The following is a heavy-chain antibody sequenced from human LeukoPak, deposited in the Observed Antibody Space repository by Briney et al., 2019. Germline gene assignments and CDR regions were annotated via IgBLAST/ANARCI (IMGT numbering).Heavy chain of an antibody. D-gene: IGHD3-10*01. CDR3: ARHYNYYYGMDV. CDR1: GGSISSSSYY. Sequence: SETLSLTCTVSGGSISSSSYYWGWIRQPPGKGLEWIGSIYYSGSTNYNPSLKSRVTISVDTSKNQFSLKLSSVTAADTAVYYCARHYNYYYGMDVWGQGTTVTVSS. CDR2: IYYSGST. J-gene: IGHJ6*02. V-gene: IGHV4-39*01.